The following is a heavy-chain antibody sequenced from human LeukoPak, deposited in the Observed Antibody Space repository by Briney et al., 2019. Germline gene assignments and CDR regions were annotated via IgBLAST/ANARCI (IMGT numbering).Heavy chain of an antibody. CDR2: ISSSTSYI. Sequence: GSLRLPCAAPGCTFRSFSMNWIRQAPGKGLEWVSSISSSTSYIYYADSVKGRFTISKDNAKNSLYLQMNSLRAEDTAVYYCARAGGSTVSHSDYWGQGTLVTVSS. D-gene: IGHD4-17*01. V-gene: IGHV3-21*01. CDR3: ARAGGSTVSHSDY. CDR1: GCTFRSFS. J-gene: IGHJ4*02.